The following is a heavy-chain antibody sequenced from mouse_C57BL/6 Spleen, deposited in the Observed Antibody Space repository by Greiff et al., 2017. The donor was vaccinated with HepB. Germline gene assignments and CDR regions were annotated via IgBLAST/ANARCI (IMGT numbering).Heavy chain of an antibody. J-gene: IGHJ2*01. CDR3: TRHYYGSTYFDY. D-gene: IGHD1-1*01. V-gene: IGHV5-9-1*02. CDR1: GFTFSSYA. Sequence: EVQGVESGEGLVKPGGSLKLSCAASGFTFSSYAMSWVRQTPEKRLEWVAYISSGGDYIYYADTVKGRFTISRDNARNTLYLQMSSLKSEDTAMYYCTRHYYGSTYFDYWGQGTTLTVSS. CDR2: ISSGGDYI.